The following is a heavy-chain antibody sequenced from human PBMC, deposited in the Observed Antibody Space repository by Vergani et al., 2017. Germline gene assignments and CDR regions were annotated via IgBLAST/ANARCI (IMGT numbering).Heavy chain of an antibody. CDR2: IKSTFDRGTT. CDR3: TTDPRYCGDGSCYWLRDHHYYGMDV. Sequence: VELVESGGGLVQPGGSLRLSCVASGFSFRNAWMNWVRRTPGKGLEWVGRIKSTFDRGTTDYAAAVKGRFTISRDDSKNTLFLQMNGLKTEDIGVYYCTTDPRYCGDGSCYWLRDHHYYGMDVWGQGTTVTVSS. V-gene: IGHV3-15*07. CDR1: GFSFRNAW. D-gene: IGHD2-21*01. J-gene: IGHJ6*02.